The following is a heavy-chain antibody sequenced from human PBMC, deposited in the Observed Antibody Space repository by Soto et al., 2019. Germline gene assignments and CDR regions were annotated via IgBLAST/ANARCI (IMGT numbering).Heavy chain of an antibody. Sequence: QITLKESGPTLVKPTQTLTLTCTFSGFSLSTSGVGVGWIRQPPGKALEWLALIYWDDDKRYSPSLKSRLTITKDTSKNQVVLTMTNMDPVDTATYYCAHSRTTYGSGRPEFEYWGQGTLVTVSS. CDR3: AHSRTTYGSGRPEFEY. V-gene: IGHV2-5*02. CDR1: GFSLSTSGVG. CDR2: IYWDDDK. D-gene: IGHD3-10*01. J-gene: IGHJ4*02.